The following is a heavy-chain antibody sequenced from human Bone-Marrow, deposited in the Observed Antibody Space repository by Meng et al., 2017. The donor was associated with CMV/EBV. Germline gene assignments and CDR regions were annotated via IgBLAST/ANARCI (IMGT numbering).Heavy chain of an antibody. D-gene: IGHD3-10*01. CDR3: TADMVRGVIGYDAFDI. V-gene: IGHV3-15*01. J-gene: IGHJ3*02. CDR1: GFTFRSYA. CDR2: IKSKTDGGTT. Sequence: GRSLRLSCAASGFTFRSYAMSWVRQAPGKGLEWVGRIKSKTDGGTTDYAAPVKGRFTISRDDSKNTLYLQMNSLKTEDTAVYYCTADMVRGVIGYDAFDIWGQGTMVTVSS.